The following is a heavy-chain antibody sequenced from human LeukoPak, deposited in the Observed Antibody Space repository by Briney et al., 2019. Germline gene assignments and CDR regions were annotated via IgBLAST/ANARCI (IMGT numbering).Heavy chain of an antibody. Sequence: GASVKVSCKASGYTLTELSMHWVRQAPGKGLEWMGGFDPENGETIYAQKFQGRVTMTVDTSTDTAYMELSSLRSEDTAVYYCATATAVEGYYYMDVWGKGTTVTVSS. CDR1: GYTLTELS. CDR2: FDPENGET. J-gene: IGHJ6*03. CDR3: ATATAVEGYYYMDV. D-gene: IGHD6-19*01. V-gene: IGHV1-24*01.